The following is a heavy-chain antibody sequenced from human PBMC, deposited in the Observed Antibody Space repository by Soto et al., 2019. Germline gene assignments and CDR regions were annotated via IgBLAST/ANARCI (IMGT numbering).Heavy chain of an antibody. D-gene: IGHD3-16*01. CDR2: MSYDGSNK. V-gene: IGHV3-30-3*01. CDR1: GFTFSSYA. Sequence: QVQLVESGGGVVQPGRSLRLSCAASGFTFSSYAMHWVRRAPGKGLEWMVVMSYDGSNKYYADSVKGRFTISRDNSKNTLYLQMNSLRPEDTALYYCARDGGAYWGQGTLVIVSS. J-gene: IGHJ4*02. CDR3: ARDGGAY.